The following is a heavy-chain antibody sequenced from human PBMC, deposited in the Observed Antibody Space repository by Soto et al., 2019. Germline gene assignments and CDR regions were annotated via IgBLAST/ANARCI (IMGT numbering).Heavy chain of an antibody. J-gene: IGHJ6*02. CDR1: GGTFSSYT. CDR3: ARGQYDILTGYYRYYYYYGMDV. D-gene: IGHD3-9*01. CDR2: IIPILGIA. Sequence: QVQLVQSGAEVKKPGSSVKVSCKASGGTFSSYTISWVRQAPGQGLEWMGRIIPILGIANYAQKFQGRVTITADKTTSTAYMGLRGLRSEDTAVYYCARGQYDILTGYYRYYYYYGMDVWGQGTTVTVSS. V-gene: IGHV1-69*02.